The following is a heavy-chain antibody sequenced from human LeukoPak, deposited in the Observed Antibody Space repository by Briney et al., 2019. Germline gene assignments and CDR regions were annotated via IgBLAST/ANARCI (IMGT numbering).Heavy chain of an antibody. CDR1: GYTYTSYY. D-gene: IGHD6-19*01. CDR3: ARGEAVADFDY. Sequence: VSSVKVSCKAPGYTYTSYYMHWVRQAPGQVLEWMGIINPSGCSTSYAQKFQGRVTMTRDTSTSTVYMELSSLRSEDTAVYYCARGEAVADFDYWGQGTLVTVSS. V-gene: IGHV1-46*01. CDR2: INPSGCST. J-gene: IGHJ4*02.